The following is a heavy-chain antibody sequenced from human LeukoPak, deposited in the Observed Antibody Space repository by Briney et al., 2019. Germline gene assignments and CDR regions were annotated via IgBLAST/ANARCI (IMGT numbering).Heavy chain of an antibody. Sequence: GGSLRLSCAASGFTFSSYSMSWVRQAPGKGLEWVSSITWNGDSTGYADSVKGRFTISRDNAKNSLYLQMNSLRAEDTALYYCARGSGRYYDSSGHSVSTVFDYWGQGTLVTVSS. CDR3: ARGSGRYYDSSGHSVSTVFDY. CDR2: ITWNGDST. J-gene: IGHJ4*02. CDR1: GFTFSSYS. D-gene: IGHD3-22*01. V-gene: IGHV3-20*04.